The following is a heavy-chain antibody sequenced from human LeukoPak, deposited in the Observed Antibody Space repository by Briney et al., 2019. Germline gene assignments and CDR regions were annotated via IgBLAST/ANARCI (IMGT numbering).Heavy chain of an antibody. D-gene: IGHD5-24*01. CDR2: INSDGSST. J-gene: IGHJ4*02. CDR3: ATTRRDGYNYYFDY. Sequence: QPGGSLRLSCAASGFTFSSYWMHWVRQAPGKGLVWFSRINSDGSSTSYADSVKGRFTISRDNAKNTLYLQMNSLRAEDTAVYYCATTRRDGYNYYFDYWGQGTLVTVSS. V-gene: IGHV3-74*01. CDR1: GFTFSSYW.